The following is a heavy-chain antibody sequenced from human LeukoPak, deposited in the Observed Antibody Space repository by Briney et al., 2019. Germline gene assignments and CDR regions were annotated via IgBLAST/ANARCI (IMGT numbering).Heavy chain of an antibody. CDR1: GGSLSCYY. D-gene: IGHD2-2*02. CDR3: ARGYCSRTSCYRWFDP. Sequence: PSETLSLTCTVSGGSLSCYYWSWIRQPPGKGLEWIGYIYYSGSTNYNPSLKSRVTISVDTSKNQFSLKLSSVTAADTAVYYCARGYCSRTSCYRWFDPWGQGTLVTVSS. V-gene: IGHV4-59*01. CDR2: IYYSGST. J-gene: IGHJ5*02.